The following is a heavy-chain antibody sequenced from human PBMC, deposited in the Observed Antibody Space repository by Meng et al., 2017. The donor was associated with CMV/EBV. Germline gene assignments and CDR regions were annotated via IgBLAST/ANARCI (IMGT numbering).Heavy chain of an antibody. D-gene: IGHD3/OR15-3a*01. Sequence: QVQRVESGGGLVKPGGSLRLACAGSGFTFSDYYMSWIRQAPGKGLEWVSYISSSSSYTNYADSVKGRFTISRDNAKNSLYLQMNSLRAEDTAVYYCARDRTGYPFDYWGQGTLVTVSS. CDR1: GFTFSDYY. CDR3: ARDRTGYPFDY. V-gene: IGHV3-11*05. CDR2: ISSSSSYT. J-gene: IGHJ4*02.